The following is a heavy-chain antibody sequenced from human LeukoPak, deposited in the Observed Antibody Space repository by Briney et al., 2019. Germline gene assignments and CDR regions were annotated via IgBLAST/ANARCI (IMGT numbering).Heavy chain of an antibody. CDR1: GGSNSSYY. CDR2: IYTSGST. CDR3: ASARTTAFMDV. J-gene: IGHJ6*04. D-gene: IGHD2-2*01. Sequence: SETLPLXCTVSGGSNSSYYWSWIRLPAGKGLEWIGRIYTSGSTNYNPSLKSRVTMSVDTSKNQFSLKLSSVTAADTAVYYCASARTTAFMDVWGKGTTVTVSS. V-gene: IGHV4-4*07.